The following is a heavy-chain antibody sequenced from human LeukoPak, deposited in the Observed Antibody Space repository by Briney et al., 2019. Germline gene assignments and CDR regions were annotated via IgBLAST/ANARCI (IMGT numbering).Heavy chain of an antibody. CDR1: GFSFSSSW. Sequence: GGSLRLSCAASGFSFSSSWMHWVRQAPGKGLVWVSRMNSDGSTTNYADSVKGRFTISRDNAKNTLFPQMNSLRAEDTAVYFCTRGINYCFDYWGQGTPVTVSS. J-gene: IGHJ4*02. CDR3: TRGINYCFDY. CDR2: MNSDGSTT. V-gene: IGHV3-74*01. D-gene: IGHD1-7*01.